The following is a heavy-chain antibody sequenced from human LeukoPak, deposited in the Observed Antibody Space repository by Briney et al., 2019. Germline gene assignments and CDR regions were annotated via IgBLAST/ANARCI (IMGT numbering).Heavy chain of an antibody. V-gene: IGHV3-30*02. CDR1: GFTFSSYG. Sequence: QTGGSLRLSCAASGFTFSSYGMHWVRQAPGKGLEWVAFIRYDGSNKYYADSVKGRFTISRDNSKNTLYLQMNSLRAEDTAVYYCAKDDRRHGSLGYWGQGTLVTVSS. CDR3: AKDDRRHGSLGY. D-gene: IGHD3-10*01. CDR2: IRYDGSNK. J-gene: IGHJ4*02.